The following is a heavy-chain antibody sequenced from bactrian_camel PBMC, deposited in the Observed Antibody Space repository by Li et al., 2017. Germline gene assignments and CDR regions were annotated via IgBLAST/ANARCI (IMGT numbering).Heavy chain of an antibody. CDR1: GYDITTCE. V-gene: IGHV3S53*01. D-gene: IGHD4*01. Sequence: VQLVESGGGSVQAGGSLKLSCTSSGYDITTCEKGWFRQAPGKERELVSIVSSDGAPTYADSVKGRFTVSRDNAKNTLYLQMNSLKPEDTAVYTCAADPKGCYYNDYEGNYWGQGTQVTVS. CDR2: VSSDGAP. J-gene: IGHJ4*01. CDR3: AADPKGCYYNDYEGNY.